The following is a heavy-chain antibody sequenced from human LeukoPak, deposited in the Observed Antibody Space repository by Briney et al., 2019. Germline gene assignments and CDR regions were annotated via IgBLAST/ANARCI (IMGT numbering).Heavy chain of an antibody. CDR2: INHSGST. J-gene: IGHJ4*02. Sequence: SETLSLTCAVYGGSFSGYYWSWIRQPPGKGLEWIGEINHSGSTNYNPSLKSRVNISVDTSKNQFSLKLSSVTAADTAVYYCASNRPGIAAAAPAPXERXSXXXFDYWGQGTXVTVSS. D-gene: IGHD6-13*01. CDR1: GGSFSGYY. CDR3: ASNRPGIAAAAPAPXERXSXXXFDY. V-gene: IGHV4-34*01.